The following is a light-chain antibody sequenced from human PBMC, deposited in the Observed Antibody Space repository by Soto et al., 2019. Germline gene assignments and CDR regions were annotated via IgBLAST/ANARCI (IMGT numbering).Light chain of an antibody. CDR2: DAS. J-gene: IGKJ5*01. CDR1: QNIRST. Sequence: EIVLTQSPATLSLSPGERATLSFRASQNIRSTLAWYQQKPGQAPRLLIYDASNRATGIPARFSGSGSGTDFTLTISSLEPEDSAVYYCQQRHMWPITFGQGTRLEIK. CDR3: QQRHMWPIT. V-gene: IGKV3-11*01.